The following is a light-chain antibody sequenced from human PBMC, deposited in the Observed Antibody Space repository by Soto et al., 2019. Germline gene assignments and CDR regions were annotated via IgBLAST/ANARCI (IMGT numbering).Light chain of an antibody. Sequence: EIVLTQSPGTLSLSPGERATLSCRASQSVSSSYLAWYQQKPGQAPRLLIYGASSRATGIPDRFSGSGSGTDVTLTISRLEPEDFAVYYCKQYGRSPGTFGQGTKVEIK. J-gene: IGKJ1*01. CDR1: QSVSSSY. CDR3: KQYGRSPGT. V-gene: IGKV3-20*01. CDR2: GAS.